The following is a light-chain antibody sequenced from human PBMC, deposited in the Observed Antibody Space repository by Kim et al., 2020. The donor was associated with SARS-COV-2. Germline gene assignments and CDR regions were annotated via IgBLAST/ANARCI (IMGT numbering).Light chain of an antibody. CDR3: SSYTSSSTLEYV. CDR1: SSDVGGYNY. J-gene: IGLJ1*01. V-gene: IGLV2-14*03. CDR2: DVS. Sequence: ITIACTGTSSDVGGYNYVSWCQQHPGKAPKLMIYDVSNRPSGVSNRFSGSKSGNTASLTISGLQAEDEADYYCSSYTSSSTLEYVFGTGTKVTVL.